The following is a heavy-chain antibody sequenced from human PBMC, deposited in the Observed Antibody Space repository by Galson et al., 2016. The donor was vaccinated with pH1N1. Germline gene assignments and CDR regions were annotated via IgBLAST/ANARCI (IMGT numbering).Heavy chain of an antibody. CDR3: AKGTAAIFYYYMDV. CDR2: LNASGGST. Sequence: SLRLSCAASGFTFRNYGASWVRQAPGKGLEWVSFLNASGGSTHYADSVKGRFTISRDNSKNTLFLQMNSLRAEDAAVYYCAKGTAAIFYYYMDVWGIGTTVTVSS. J-gene: IGHJ6*03. CDR1: GFTFRNYG. D-gene: IGHD2-2*01. V-gene: IGHV3-23*01.